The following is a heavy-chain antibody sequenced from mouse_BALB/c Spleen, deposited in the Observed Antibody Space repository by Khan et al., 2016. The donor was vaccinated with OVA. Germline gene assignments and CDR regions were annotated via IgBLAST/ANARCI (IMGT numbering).Heavy chain of an antibody. CDR1: GFTFSSYS. CDR3: ASHLTGSFDY. CDR2: ISSDADYT. J-gene: IGHJ3*01. Sequence: EVELVESGGDLVKPGGSLKLSCAASGFTFSSYSMSWVRQTPDKRLEWVASISSDADYTYYQDSVKGRFTISRDNAKNTLYLQLSSLKSEDTAIYYCASHLTGSFDYWGQGTLVTVSA. D-gene: IGHD4-1*01. V-gene: IGHV5-6*01.